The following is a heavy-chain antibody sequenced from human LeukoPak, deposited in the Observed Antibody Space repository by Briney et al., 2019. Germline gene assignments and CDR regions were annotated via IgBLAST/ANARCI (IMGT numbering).Heavy chain of an antibody. D-gene: IGHD2-15*01. CDR1: GYSISSGYY. Sequence: SETLSLTCTVSGYSISSGYYWGWIRQPPGKGLEWIGSIYHSGSTYYNPSLKSRVTISVDTSKNQFSLKLSSVTAADTAVYYCARVVGVVAATGPIDYWGQGTLVTVSS. CDR3: ARVVGVVAATGPIDY. CDR2: IYHSGST. V-gene: IGHV4-38-2*02. J-gene: IGHJ4*02.